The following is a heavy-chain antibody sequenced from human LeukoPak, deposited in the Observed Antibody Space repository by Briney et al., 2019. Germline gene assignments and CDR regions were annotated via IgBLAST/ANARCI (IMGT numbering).Heavy chain of an antibody. CDR2: INHSGST. V-gene: IGHV4-34*01. Sequence: SETLSLTRAVYGGSFSGYYWSWIRQPPGKGLEWIGEINHSGSTNYNPSLKSRVTISVDTSKKQFSLKLSSVTAADTAVYYCVTYYFDSSGPKKNYWGQGTLVTVSS. CDR3: VTYYFDSSGPKKNY. D-gene: IGHD3-22*01. J-gene: IGHJ4*02. CDR1: GGSFSGYY.